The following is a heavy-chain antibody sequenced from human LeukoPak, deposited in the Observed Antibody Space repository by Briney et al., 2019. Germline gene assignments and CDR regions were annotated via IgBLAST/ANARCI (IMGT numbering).Heavy chain of an antibody. CDR3: VGSLSFSGDY. V-gene: IGHV3-7*04. J-gene: IGHJ4*02. D-gene: IGHD6-19*01. CDR2: IKQDGSEK. Sequence: PGGSLRLSCAASGFTFSSHWMNWVRQAPGKGLEWVANIKQDGSEKNHVDSVKGRFTITRDNAKNSLYLQMNSLRAEDTAVYYCVGSLSFSGDYWGRGTLVTVSS. CDR1: GFTFSSHW.